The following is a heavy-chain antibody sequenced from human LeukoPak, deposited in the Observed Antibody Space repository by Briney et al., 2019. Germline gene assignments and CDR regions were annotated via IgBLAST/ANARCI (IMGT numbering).Heavy chain of an antibody. J-gene: IGHJ5*02. Sequence: SETLSLTCTVSGASISDYYWSWIRQPPGKGLEWIGSIYYSGSTYYNPSLKSRVTISVDTSKNQFSLKLSSVTAADTAVYYCARDLRGIAAAGTGWFDPWGQGTLVTVSS. CDR3: ARDLRGIAAAGTGWFDP. CDR1: GASISDYY. CDR2: IYYSGST. D-gene: IGHD6-13*01. V-gene: IGHV4-59*12.